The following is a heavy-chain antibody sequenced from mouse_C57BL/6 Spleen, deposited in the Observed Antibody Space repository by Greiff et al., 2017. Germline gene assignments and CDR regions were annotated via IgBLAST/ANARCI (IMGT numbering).Heavy chain of an antibody. D-gene: IGHD1-1*01. J-gene: IGHJ1*03. CDR2: IDPSDSET. CDR3: ARLGYGSSSYWYIDV. CDR1: GYTFTSYW. Sequence: QVQLQQPGAELVRPGSSVKLSCKASGYTFTSYWMHWVKQRPIQGLEWIGNIDPSDSETHYNQKFKDKATLTVDKSSSKAYMQLSSRTSEDSAVYYCARLGYGSSSYWYIDVWGTGTTVTVAS. V-gene: IGHV1-52*01.